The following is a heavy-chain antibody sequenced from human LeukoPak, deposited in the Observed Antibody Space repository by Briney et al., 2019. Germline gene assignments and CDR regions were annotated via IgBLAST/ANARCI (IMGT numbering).Heavy chain of an antibody. Sequence: ASVKVSCKASGYTFTSYGISWVRQAPGQGLEWMGWISAYNGNTNYAQKFQGRVTMTRDTSISTAYMELSRLRSDDTAVYYCAGVWAKGYYDSSGYPRLAFDIWGQGTMVTVSS. D-gene: IGHD3-22*01. CDR1: GYTFTSYG. CDR3: AGVWAKGYYDSSGYPRLAFDI. V-gene: IGHV1-18*01. CDR2: ISAYNGNT. J-gene: IGHJ3*02.